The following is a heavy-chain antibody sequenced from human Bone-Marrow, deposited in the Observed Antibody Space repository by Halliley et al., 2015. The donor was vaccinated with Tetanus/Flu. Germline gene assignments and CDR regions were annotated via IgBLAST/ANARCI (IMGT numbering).Heavy chain of an antibody. CDR2: IWFDGSNE. CDR1: GFTFSDFA. D-gene: IGHD4-17*01. Sequence: TASGFTFSDFAMHWVRQAPGKGLEWVAVIWFDGSNENYADSVKGRFTISRDNSKNTLYLQMNSLRAEDTAVYYCARGYGDCHYWGQGTLVTVSS. CDR3: ARGYGDCHY. V-gene: IGHV3-33*01. J-gene: IGHJ4*02.